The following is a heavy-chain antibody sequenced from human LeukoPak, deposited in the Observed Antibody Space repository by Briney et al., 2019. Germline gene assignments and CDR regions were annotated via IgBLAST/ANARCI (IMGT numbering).Heavy chain of an antibody. J-gene: IGHJ4*02. CDR2: ISAYNGDT. CDR3: ARTPPRRTGWYLDY. V-gene: IGHV1-18*01. Sequence: ASVKVSCKASGYTFTSYGISWVRQAPGQGLEWMGWISAYNGDTNYAQKLQGRVTLTTETSTSTAYMELRSLRSDDTAVYYCARTPPRRTGWYLDYWGQGTLVTVSS. CDR1: GYTFTSYG. D-gene: IGHD6-19*01.